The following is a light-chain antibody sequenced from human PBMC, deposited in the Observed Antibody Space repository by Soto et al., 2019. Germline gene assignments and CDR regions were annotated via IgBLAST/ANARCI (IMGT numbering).Light chain of an antibody. J-gene: IGKJ1*01. Sequence: EIVLTQSPATLSLSAGERATLSCRASESVSTFLAWYRQKPGQAPRLLIYDASNRATGIPSRFSGSGSGTDVTLTISSLEPEDFAVYYCLQRSTWPWTFGQGTKVDIK. CDR2: DAS. CDR1: ESVSTF. CDR3: LQRSTWPWT. V-gene: IGKV3-11*01.